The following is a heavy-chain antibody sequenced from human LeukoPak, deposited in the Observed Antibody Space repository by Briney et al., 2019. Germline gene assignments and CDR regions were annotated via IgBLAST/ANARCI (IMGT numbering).Heavy chain of an antibody. J-gene: IGHJ4*02. Sequence: GGSLRLSCAASGFTFSSYAMSWVRQAPGKGLEWVSAISGSGGSTYYADSVKGRFTISRDNSKNTLYLQMNSLRAEDTAVYYCARDLAYSSSWYSLGYWGQGTLVTVSS. CDR2: ISGSGGST. V-gene: IGHV3-23*01. CDR3: ARDLAYSSSWYSLGY. D-gene: IGHD6-13*01. CDR1: GFTFSSYA.